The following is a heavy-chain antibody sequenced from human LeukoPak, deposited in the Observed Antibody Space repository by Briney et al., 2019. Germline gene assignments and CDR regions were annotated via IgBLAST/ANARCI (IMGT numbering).Heavy chain of an antibody. J-gene: IGHJ6*04. CDR2: IQYEGGNE. Sequence: GGSLRLSCAASGSTFSSYGMHWVRQAPGKGLGWVASIQYEGGNEKYADSGTGRFSTSRDSSKNILYLQMNSLRAEDTAVYYCAELGITMIGGVWGKGTTVTISS. V-gene: IGHV3-30*02. CDR3: AELGITMIGGV. CDR1: GSTFSSYG. D-gene: IGHD3-10*02.